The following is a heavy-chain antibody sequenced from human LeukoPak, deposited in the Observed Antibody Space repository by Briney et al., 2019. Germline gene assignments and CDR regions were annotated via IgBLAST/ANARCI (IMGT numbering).Heavy chain of an antibody. CDR3: XRXXAAGNYYFDY. J-gene: IGHJ4*02. Sequence: PXETLSLXCTVSGGSISSSSYYWGWIRQPPGKGLEWIGSIYYSGSTYYNPSLKSRVTISVDTSKNQFSLKLSSVNAADTAVYXCXRXXAAGNYYFDYWGQGTLVTVSS. CDR2: IYYSGST. CDR1: GGSISSSSYY. D-gene: IGHD6-13*01. V-gene: IGHV4-39*07.